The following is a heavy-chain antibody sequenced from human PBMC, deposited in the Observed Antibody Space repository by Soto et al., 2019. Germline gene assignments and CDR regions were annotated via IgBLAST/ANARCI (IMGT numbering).Heavy chain of an antibody. D-gene: IGHD6-13*01. CDR3: ARAEAYRSSWYAMDV. Sequence: QVQLVQSGAEVKKPGASVKVSCKATGYSFTAFGLIWVRQAPGQGLEWMGWISGYNGDTNYAQNLQGRVTMTPDTSTSTVSMELRSLKSDDTAVYYCARAEAYRSSWYAMDVWGQGTTVIVS. CDR1: GYSFTAFG. V-gene: IGHV1-18*01. CDR2: ISGYNGDT. J-gene: IGHJ6*02.